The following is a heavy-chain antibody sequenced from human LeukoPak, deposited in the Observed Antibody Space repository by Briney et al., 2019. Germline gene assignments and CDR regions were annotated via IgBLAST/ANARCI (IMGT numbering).Heavy chain of an antibody. Sequence: PSETLSLTCTVSGGSISSSSYYWGWIRQPPGKGLEWIGSIYYSGSTYYNPSLKSRVTISVDTSKSHFSLTLSPVTSAATAVYXXXXHPVRGXXXXXXXWGQGTLVTVSS. D-gene: IGHD3-10*01. V-gene: IGHV4-39*01. CDR2: IYYSGST. CDR3: XXHPVRGXXXXXXX. J-gene: IGHJ4*02. CDR1: GGSISSSSYY.